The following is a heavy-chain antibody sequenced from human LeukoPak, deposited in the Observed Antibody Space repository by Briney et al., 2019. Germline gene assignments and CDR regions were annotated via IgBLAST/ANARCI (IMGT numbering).Heavy chain of an antibody. Sequence: PSETLSLTCAVSGYSISSGYYWGWIRQPPGKGLEWIGNINHSGSTYYNPSLKSRVTISVDTSKNQFSLNLSSVTAADTAVYYCAGGIVGVHAYWGQRTLVTVSS. V-gene: IGHV4-38-2*01. D-gene: IGHD1-26*01. CDR2: INHSGST. CDR3: AGGIVGVHAY. CDR1: GYSISSGYY. J-gene: IGHJ4*02.